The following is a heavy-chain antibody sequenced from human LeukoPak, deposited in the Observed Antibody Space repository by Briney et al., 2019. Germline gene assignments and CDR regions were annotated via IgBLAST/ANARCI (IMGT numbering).Heavy chain of an antibody. J-gene: IGHJ6*02. Sequence: SETLSLTCAVYGGSFSDYFWGWIRQPPGKGLEWIGEINHSGRTYYNPSLKSRVTISVDTSENQFSLNLSSVTAADTAVYYCARDVVVVPAAIHYGMDVWGQGTTVTVSS. CDR2: INHSGRT. V-gene: IGHV4-34*01. D-gene: IGHD2-2*01. CDR3: ARDVVVVPAAIHYGMDV. CDR1: GGSFSDYF.